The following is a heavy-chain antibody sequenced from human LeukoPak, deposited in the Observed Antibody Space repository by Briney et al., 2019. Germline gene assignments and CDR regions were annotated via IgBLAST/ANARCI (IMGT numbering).Heavy chain of an antibody. CDR2: INSDGSST. D-gene: IGHD3-22*01. V-gene: IGHV3-74*01. CDR1: GFIFSSYW. J-gene: IGHJ4*02. Sequence: TGGSLRLSCAASGFIFSSYWMHWVRQAPGKGLVWVSRINSDGSSTSYADSVKGRFTVSRDNVKNTLYLQMNSLRAEDTAVYYCARDINYYDSSGYYKDYWGQGTLVTVSS. CDR3: ARDINYYDSSGYYKDY.